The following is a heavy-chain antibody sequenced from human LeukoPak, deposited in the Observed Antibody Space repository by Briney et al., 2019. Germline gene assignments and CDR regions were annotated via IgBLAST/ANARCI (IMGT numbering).Heavy chain of an antibody. CDR2: IYSGGST. J-gene: IGHJ4*02. Sequence: PGGSLRLSCAASGFTVSSNYMSWVRQAPGKGLEWVSVIYSGGSTYYADSVKGRFTISRDNSKNTLYLQMNSLRAEDTAVYYCAKIPGGYSYGQPLDYWGQGTLVTVSS. CDR1: GFTVSSNY. D-gene: IGHD5-18*01. CDR3: AKIPGGYSYGQPLDY. V-gene: IGHV3-53*01.